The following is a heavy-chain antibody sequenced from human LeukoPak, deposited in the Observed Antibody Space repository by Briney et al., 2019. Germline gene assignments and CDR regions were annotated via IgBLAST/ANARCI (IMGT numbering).Heavy chain of an antibody. CDR2: INPNSGGT. CDR1: GYTFTGYY. D-gene: IGHD6-6*01. Sequence: GASVKVSCKASGYTFTGYYMHWVRQAPGQGLDWMRWINPNSGGTNYAQKFQGRVTMTRDTSISTAYMELSRLRPDDTAVYYCARDLFYSSSSYWGQGTLVTVSS. CDR3: ARDLFYSSSSY. V-gene: IGHV1-2*02. J-gene: IGHJ4*02.